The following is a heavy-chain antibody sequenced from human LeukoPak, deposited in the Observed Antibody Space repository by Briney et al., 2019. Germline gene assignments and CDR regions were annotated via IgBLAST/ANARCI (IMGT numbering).Heavy chain of an antibody. CDR2: ISYSGSP. V-gene: IGHV4-59*01. J-gene: IGHJ4*02. CDR3: AREGDTSKFDY. CDR1: GASISSYY. Sequence: SETLSLTCTVSGASISSYYWSWIRQPPGKGLEWIGYISYSGSPNYNPSLTSRVTISVDTSKNQFSLKLSSVTAADTAVYYCAREGDTSKFDYWGQGTLVTVSP. D-gene: IGHD2-21*02.